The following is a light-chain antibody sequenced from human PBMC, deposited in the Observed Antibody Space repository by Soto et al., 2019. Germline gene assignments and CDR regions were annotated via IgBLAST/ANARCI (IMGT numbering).Light chain of an antibody. CDR3: QQYNSYSQT. CDR2: DAS. CDR1: QSISSW. Sequence: DIQMTQSPSTLSASVGDRVTITCRASQSISSWLAWYQQKPGKAPKLLIYDASSLESGVPSRFSGSGSGTEFTLTSSSLQPGDFATYYCQQYNSYSQTFGQGTKVEIK. J-gene: IGKJ1*01. V-gene: IGKV1-5*01.